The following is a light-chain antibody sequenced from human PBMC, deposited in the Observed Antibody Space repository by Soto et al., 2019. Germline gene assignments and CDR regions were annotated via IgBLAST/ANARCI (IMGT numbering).Light chain of an antibody. J-gene: IGKJ1*01. CDR3: QHYNNWPPAWT. V-gene: IGKV1-39*01. Sequence: DIQMTQSPSSLSASVGDRVTITCRASQSISSYLNWYQHKPGKAPKLLIYAASSLQTGVPSRFSGSRSGTDFALTISSLQSEDFALYYCQHYNNWPPAWTFGQGTKVDIK. CDR2: AAS. CDR1: QSISSY.